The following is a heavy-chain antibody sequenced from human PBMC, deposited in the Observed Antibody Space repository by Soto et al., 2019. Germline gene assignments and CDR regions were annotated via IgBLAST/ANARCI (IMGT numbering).Heavy chain of an antibody. CDR3: ATMGTPATGLYYFDS. V-gene: IGHV4-30-4*01. D-gene: IGHD5-18*01. CDR2: ISYSGST. CDR1: GGSISSGNYY. J-gene: IGHJ4*02. Sequence: QVQLQGSGPGLVKPSQTLSLTCTVSGGSISSGNYYWSWIRQPPGKGLEWIGFISYSGSTYYSLSLKSRVTMTVDTTKNQFSLNLSFPTAADTAVYYCATMGTPATGLYYFDSGGQGPLVTVSS.